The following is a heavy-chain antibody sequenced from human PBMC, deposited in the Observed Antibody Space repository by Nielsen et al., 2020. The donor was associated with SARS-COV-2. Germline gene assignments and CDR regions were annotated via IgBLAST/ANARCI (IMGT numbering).Heavy chain of an antibody. D-gene: IGHD3-9*01. CDR1: GGSISSGGYY. Sequence: SETLSLTCTVSGGSISSGGYYWSWIRQPPGKGLEWIGYIYYSGSTYYNPSLKSRVTISVDTSKNQFSLKLSSVTAADTAVYYCARGTYYDILTGYFGESYGMDVWGQGTTVTVSS. CDR3: ARGTYYDILTGYFGESYGMDV. CDR2: IYYSGST. J-gene: IGHJ6*02. V-gene: IGHV4-31*03.